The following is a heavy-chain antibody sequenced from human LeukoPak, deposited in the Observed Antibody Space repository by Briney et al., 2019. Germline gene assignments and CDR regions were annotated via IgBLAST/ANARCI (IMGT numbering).Heavy chain of an antibody. Sequence: GRSLRLSCAASGFTFGDYAMSWFRQAPGKGLEWVGLIRSKAYGGTTEYAASVKGRFTISRDDSKSIAYLQMNSLKTEDTAVYYCTRDPGDYYYYYGMDVWGQGTTVTVSS. V-gene: IGHV3-49*03. CDR1: GFTFGDYA. D-gene: IGHD4-17*01. CDR3: TRDPGDYYYYYGMDV. J-gene: IGHJ6*02. CDR2: IRSKAYGGTT.